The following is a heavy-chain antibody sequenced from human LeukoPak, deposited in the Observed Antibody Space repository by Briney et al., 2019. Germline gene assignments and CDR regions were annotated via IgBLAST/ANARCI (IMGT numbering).Heavy chain of an antibody. D-gene: IGHD2-21*02. J-gene: IGHJ4*02. CDR1: GFTFDDYA. Sequence: GGSLRLSCAASGFTFDDYAMHWVRQAPGKGLEWVSLISWDGGSTYYADSVKGRFTISRDNSKNSLYLQMNSLRAEDTALYYCALSEGGDWYYFDYWGQGTLVTVSS. CDR3: ALSEGGDWYYFDY. V-gene: IGHV3-43D*03. CDR2: ISWDGGST.